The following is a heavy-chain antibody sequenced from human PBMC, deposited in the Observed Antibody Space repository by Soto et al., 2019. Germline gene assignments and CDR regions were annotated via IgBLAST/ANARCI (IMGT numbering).Heavy chain of an antibody. CDR2: INPKNGGT. Sequence: QVQLVQSGAEVKKPGASVEVSCKASGYHFIGYYLHWVRQAPGQGLEWMGWINPKNGGTKFSQKFQGRVTMNADTSMRTANMGLSRLGPDDTAMYFCARSDILNAYNYFDPWGQGTLVTVSS. CDR1: GYHFIGYY. V-gene: IGHV1-2*02. CDR3: ARSDILNAYNYFDP. D-gene: IGHD3-9*01. J-gene: IGHJ5*02.